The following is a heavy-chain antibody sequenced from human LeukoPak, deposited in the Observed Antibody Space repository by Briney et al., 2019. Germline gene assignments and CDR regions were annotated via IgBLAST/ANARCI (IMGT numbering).Heavy chain of an antibody. V-gene: IGHV3-30*02. D-gene: IGHD1-26*01. Sequence: PGGSLRLSCAASGFTFSSYGMHWVRQAPGKGLEWVAFYVGSVKGRFTISRDNSKNTLYLQMNSLRAEDTAVYYCAKGSGWEMSYYYYYMDVWGKGTTVTISS. J-gene: IGHJ6*03. CDR3: AKGSGWEMSYYYYYMDV. CDR1: GFTFSSYG.